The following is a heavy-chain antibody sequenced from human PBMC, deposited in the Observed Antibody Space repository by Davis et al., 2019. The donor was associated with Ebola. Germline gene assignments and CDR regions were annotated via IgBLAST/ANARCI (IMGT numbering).Heavy chain of an antibody. V-gene: IGHV1-8*01. J-gene: IGHJ4*02. CDR1: GYTFTSYD. CDR2: MNPNSGNT. CDR3: ARVAADSSCFDY. D-gene: IGHD6-6*01. Sequence: ASVKVSCKASGYTFTSYDINWVRQATGQGLEWMGWMNPNSGNTGYAQKFQGRVTMTRNTSISTAYMELSSLRSDDTAVYYCARVAADSSCFDYWGQGTLVTVSS.